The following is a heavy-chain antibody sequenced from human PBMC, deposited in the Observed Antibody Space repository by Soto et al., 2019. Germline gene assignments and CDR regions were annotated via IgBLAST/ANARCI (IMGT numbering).Heavy chain of an antibody. J-gene: IGHJ6*02. V-gene: IGHV3-23*01. CDR3: AKDRLGYCSSTSCSRYGMDV. Sequence: GGSLRLSCAASGFTFSSYAMSWVRQAPGKGLEWVSAISGSGGSTYYADSVKGRFTISRDNSKNTLYLQMNSLRAEDTAVYYCAKDRLGYCSSTSCSRYGMDVWGQGTTVAVSS. D-gene: IGHD2-2*01. CDR2: ISGSGGST. CDR1: GFTFSSYA.